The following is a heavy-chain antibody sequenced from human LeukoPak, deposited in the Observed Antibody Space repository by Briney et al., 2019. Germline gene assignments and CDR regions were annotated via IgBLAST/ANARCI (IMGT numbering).Heavy chain of an antibody. D-gene: IGHD7-27*01. CDR1: GRSIRSGTDY. CDR2: IYMSGST. V-gene: IGHV4-61*02. Sequence: SQTLSLTCTVSGRSIRSGTDYWSWIRQPAGNGLEWIGRIYMSGSTDYNPSFKSRVTMSVDTSKNQVSLRLRSVTAADTAVYYCARVVWGGDFHYSLDVWGKGTTVIVSS. J-gene: IGHJ6*03. CDR3: ARVVWGGDFHYSLDV.